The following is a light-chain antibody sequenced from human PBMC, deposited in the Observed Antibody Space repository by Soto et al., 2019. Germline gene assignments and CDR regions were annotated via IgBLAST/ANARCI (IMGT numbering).Light chain of an antibody. V-gene: IGKV1-5*03. CDR2: KPS. J-gene: IGKJ1*01. CDR3: QQYNIYWT. CDR1: PSISSW. Sequence: DIQMTQSPSTLSASVGDRVTITCRAIPSISSWLAWYQQKPGKAPKLPIYKPSSLESGVPSRFSGSGSGTEFTLTISSLQPDDFATYYCQQYNIYWTFGQGTKVEIK.